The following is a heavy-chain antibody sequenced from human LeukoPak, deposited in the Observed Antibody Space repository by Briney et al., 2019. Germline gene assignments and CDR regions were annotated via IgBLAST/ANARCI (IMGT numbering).Heavy chain of an antibody. CDR1: EYTFTGYF. CDR2: INPNSGNT. Sequence: ASVKVSFKASEYTFTGYFIHWVRQAPGQGLEWMGWINPNSGNTGYAQKFQGRVTMTRNTSISTAYMELSSLRSEDTAVYYCARGRLLRSDYWGQGTLVTVSS. CDR3: ARGRLLRSDY. V-gene: IGHV1-8*02. D-gene: IGHD3-22*01. J-gene: IGHJ4*02.